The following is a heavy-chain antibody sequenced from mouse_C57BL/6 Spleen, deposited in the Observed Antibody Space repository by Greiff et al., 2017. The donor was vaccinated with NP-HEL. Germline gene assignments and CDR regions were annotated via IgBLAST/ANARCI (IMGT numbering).Heavy chain of an antibody. D-gene: IGHD1-1*01. V-gene: IGHV5-9*01. J-gene: IGHJ2*01. CDR2: ISGGGGNT. CDR1: GFTFSSYT. CDR3: ARQELTDYFDY. Sequence: EVQLQESGGGLVKPGGSLKLSCAASGFTFSSYTMSWVRQTPEKRLEWVATISGGGGNTYYPDSVKGRFTISRDNAKNTLYLQMSSLRSEDTALYYCARQELTDYFDYWGQGTTLTVSS.